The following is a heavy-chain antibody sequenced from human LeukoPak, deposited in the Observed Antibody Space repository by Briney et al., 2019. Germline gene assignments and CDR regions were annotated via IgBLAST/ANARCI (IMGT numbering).Heavy chain of an antibody. CDR1: GFTFSSYS. J-gene: IGHJ3*02. Sequence: GGSLRLSCAASGFTFSSYSMNWVRQAPGKGLEWVSFISTGSSYIHYADSVKGRFTISRDNAKKSPYLEMNSLRAEDTAVYYCARVVDTAMVLYGAFDIWGQGTMVTVSS. CDR2: ISTGSSYI. CDR3: ARVVDTAMVLYGAFDI. V-gene: IGHV3-21*01. D-gene: IGHD5-18*01.